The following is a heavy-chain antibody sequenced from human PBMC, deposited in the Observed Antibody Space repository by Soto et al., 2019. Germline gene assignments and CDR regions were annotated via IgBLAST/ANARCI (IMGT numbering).Heavy chain of an antibody. CDR3: GRDLLSGSYGDYYFDY. CDR1: GGTFSSYT. V-gene: IGHV1-69*08. CDR2: IIPILGIA. D-gene: IGHD4-17*01. Sequence: QVQLVQSGAEVKKPGSSVKVSCKASGGTFSSYTISWVRQAPGQGLEWMGRIIPILGIANYAQKLQGRVTITADKSTSTAYMELSSLRSEDTAVYYCGRDLLSGSYGDYYFDYWGQGTLVTVSS. J-gene: IGHJ4*02.